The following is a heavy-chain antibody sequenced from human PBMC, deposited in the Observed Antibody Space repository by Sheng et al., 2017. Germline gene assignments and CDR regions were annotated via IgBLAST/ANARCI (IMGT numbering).Heavy chain of an antibody. J-gene: IGHJ6*02. CDR2: IYSCGST. CDR1: GFTVSSNY. CDR3: ARDRARITYFWSGYSYYYGMDV. Sequence: EVQLVESGGGLIQPGGSLRLSCAASGFTVSSNYMSWVRQAPGKGLEWVSVIYSCGSTYYADSVKGRFTISRDNSKNTLYLQMNSLRAEDTAVYYCARDRARITYFWSGYSYYYGMDVWGQGTTV. D-gene: IGHD3-3*01. V-gene: IGHV3-66*03.